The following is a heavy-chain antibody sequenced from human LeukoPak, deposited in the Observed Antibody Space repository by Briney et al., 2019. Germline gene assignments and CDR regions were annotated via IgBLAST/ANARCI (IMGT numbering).Heavy chain of an antibody. CDR3: AKEAYWCSSISCQYYNYYYYTDV. CDR2: IRYDGTNK. D-gene: IGHD2-2*01. V-gene: IGHV3-30*02. J-gene: IGHJ6*03. CDR1: GLTLSSYG. Sequence: GGSLRLSCVASGLTLSSYGMHWVRKAPGKGLEWVAFIRYDGTNKYYADSVKGRFTISRDNSKNTLYLQMNSLRAEDTAVYYCAKEAYWCSSISCQYYNYYYYTDVWGKGTTVTVSS.